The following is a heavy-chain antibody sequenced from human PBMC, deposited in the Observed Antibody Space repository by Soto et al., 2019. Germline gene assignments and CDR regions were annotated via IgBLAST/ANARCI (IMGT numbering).Heavy chain of an antibody. J-gene: IGHJ3*02. V-gene: IGHV4-31*01. Sequence: WTWIRQHPGKGLEWIGFIYYSGSTFYNPSLESLVTISIDTSKIQFSLQLSSATAADTAVYYCARGISVAGNAFDIWGQGTMVTVSS. CDR2: IYYSGST. D-gene: IGHD6-19*01. CDR3: ARGISVAGNAFDI.